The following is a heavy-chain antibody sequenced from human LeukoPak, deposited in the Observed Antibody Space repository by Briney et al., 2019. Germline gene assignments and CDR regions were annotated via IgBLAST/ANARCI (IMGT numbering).Heavy chain of an antibody. CDR1: GFSFSDFG. V-gene: IGHV3-9*01. D-gene: IGHD1/OR15-1a*01. J-gene: IGHJ3*02. Sequence: GGSLRLSCAASGFSFSDFGIHWVRQAPGKGLEWVSGISWNGGRIDYADSVKGRFTISRDNAKNSLYLQMNSLRAEDTALYYCAKADEQNAFDIWGQGTMVTVSS. CDR3: AKADEQNAFDI. CDR2: ISWNGGRI.